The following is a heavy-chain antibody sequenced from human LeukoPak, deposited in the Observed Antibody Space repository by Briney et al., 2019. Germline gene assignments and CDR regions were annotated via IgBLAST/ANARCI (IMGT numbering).Heavy chain of an antibody. Sequence: ASVKVSCKASGYSFTTYGFSWVRQAPGQGLEWMGWISAYNGNTNYAQRLQGRVTMTTDTSTSTVYMELRSLRSDDTAAYYCARDKNWKPDYWGQGTLVTVSS. D-gene: IGHD1-1*01. V-gene: IGHV1-18*01. J-gene: IGHJ4*02. CDR3: ARDKNWKPDY. CDR1: GYSFTTYG. CDR2: ISAYNGNT.